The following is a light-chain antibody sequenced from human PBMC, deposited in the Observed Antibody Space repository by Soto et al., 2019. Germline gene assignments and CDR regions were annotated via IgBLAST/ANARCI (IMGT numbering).Light chain of an antibody. V-gene: IGLV4-60*02. CDR2: LDRSGSY. CDR1: SGHSTYI. CDR3: ETWYSNTHKV. J-gene: IGLJ3*02. Sequence: QLVLTQSSSASASLGSSVKLTCILSSGHSTYIIAWHQQQPGKAPRFLMPLDRSGSYNRGSGVPDRFSGSSSGADRYLTISNLQFEDEGDYYCETWYSNTHKVFGGGTKVTVL.